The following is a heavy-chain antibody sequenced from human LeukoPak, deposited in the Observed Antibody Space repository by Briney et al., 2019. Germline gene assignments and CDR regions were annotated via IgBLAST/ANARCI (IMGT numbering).Heavy chain of an antibody. Sequence: SVKVSCTASGGTFSSYAISWVRQAPGQGLEWMGGIIPIFGTANYAQKFQGRVTITADESTSTAYMELSSLRSEDTAVYYCARKFSSGWYDFDYWGQGTLVTVSS. J-gene: IGHJ4*02. CDR3: ARKFSSGWYDFDY. CDR1: GGTFSSYA. D-gene: IGHD6-19*01. CDR2: IIPIFGTA. V-gene: IGHV1-69*01.